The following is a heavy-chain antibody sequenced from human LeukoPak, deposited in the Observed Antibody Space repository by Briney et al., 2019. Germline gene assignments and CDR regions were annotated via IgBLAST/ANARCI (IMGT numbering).Heavy chain of an antibody. CDR2: INRSGSA. CDR1: GGSFSGYY. D-gene: IGHD3-22*01. Sequence: PSETLSLTCAVYGGSFSGYYWSWIRQPPGKGLEWIGEINRSGSANYNPSLKSRVTTSVDTSKNQFSLKLTSVTAADTAVYYCARGRGIYYDSSGPLSTFDYWGQGTLVTVSS. CDR3: ARGRGIYYDSSGPLSTFDY. V-gene: IGHV4-34*01. J-gene: IGHJ4*02.